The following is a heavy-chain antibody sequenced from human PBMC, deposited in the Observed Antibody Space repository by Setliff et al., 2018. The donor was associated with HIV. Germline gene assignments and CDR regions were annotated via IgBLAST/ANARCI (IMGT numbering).Heavy chain of an antibody. Sequence: ASVKVSCKASGYTFTAHYIHWVRQAPGQGLEWMGRINPKSGATNYAQKFQGSVTLTRDTVISTASMEVKRLRSDDTAVYYCARAGVSCGTECYSQDFNYYYYMDVWGKGTTVTVSS. CDR1: GYTFTAHY. V-gene: IGHV1-2*06. CDR2: INPKSGAT. J-gene: IGHJ6*03. CDR3: ARAGVSCGTECYSQDFNYYYYMDV. D-gene: IGHD2-21*01.